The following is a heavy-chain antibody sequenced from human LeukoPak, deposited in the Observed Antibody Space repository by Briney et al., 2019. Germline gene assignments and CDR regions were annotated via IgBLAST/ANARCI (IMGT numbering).Heavy chain of an antibody. CDR1: GFTFSSYA. CDR3: ARVRPRIVGATRGCFDY. Sequence: GGSLRLSCAASGFTFSSYAMHWVRQAPGKGLEWVAVISYDGSNKYYADSVKGRFTISRDNSKNTLYLQMNSLRAEDTAVYYCARVRPRIVGATRGCFDYWGQGTLVTVSS. D-gene: IGHD1-26*01. CDR2: ISYDGSNK. V-gene: IGHV3-30-3*01. J-gene: IGHJ4*02.